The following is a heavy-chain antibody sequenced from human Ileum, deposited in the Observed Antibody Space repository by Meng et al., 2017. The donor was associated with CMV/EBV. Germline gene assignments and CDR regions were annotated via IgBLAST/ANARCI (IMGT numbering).Heavy chain of an antibody. D-gene: IGHD4-11*01. Sequence: FFVVSFSGYFWSWTRQPPGKGLEWIGEINHSGSTTYTPSLKSRVTISVDTSKNQFSLKLSSVTAADTAVYYCARDARRLQYRNWFDPWGQGTLVTVSS. CDR1: VVSFSGYF. V-gene: IGHV4-34*01. CDR2: INHSGST. CDR3: ARDARRLQYRNWFDP. J-gene: IGHJ5*02.